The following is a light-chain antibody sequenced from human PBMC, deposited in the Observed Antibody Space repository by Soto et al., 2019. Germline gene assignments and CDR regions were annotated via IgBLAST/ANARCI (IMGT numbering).Light chain of an antibody. Sequence: EILLTQSPGTLSLSPGERATLSCRASQSVRNSYFAWYQQKPGQAPSLLIYGASGRATGIPDRFSGSGSGTDFTLTISRLEPEDFAVYYCQQYGSSPCTFGQGTKLEI. CDR2: GAS. CDR3: QQYGSSPCT. V-gene: IGKV3-20*01. CDR1: QSVRNSY. J-gene: IGKJ2*01.